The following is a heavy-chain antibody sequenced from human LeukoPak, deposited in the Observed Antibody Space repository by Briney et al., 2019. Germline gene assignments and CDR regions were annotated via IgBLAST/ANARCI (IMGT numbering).Heavy chain of an antibody. CDR3: ARDRCSSTSCYNTPNWFDP. CDR2: INWNGGSR. V-gene: IGHV3-20*01. Sequence: PGGSLRLSCAASGFKFDDYGMSWVRQVPGKGLEWVSGINWNGGSRGYADSVKGRFTISRDNAKNSVYLQMNSLRSEDTAFYHCARDRCSSTSCYNTPNWFDPWGQGTRVTVSS. J-gene: IGHJ5*02. CDR1: GFKFDDYG. D-gene: IGHD2-2*02.